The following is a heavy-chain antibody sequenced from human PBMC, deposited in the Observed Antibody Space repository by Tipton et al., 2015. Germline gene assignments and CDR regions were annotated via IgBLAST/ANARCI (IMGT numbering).Heavy chain of an antibody. Sequence: SLRLSCAASGFTFSDYYMSWIRQAPGKGLEWVSYISFSGNTIYYADSVKGRFIISRDNAKNSLYLHMNSLRVEDTALYYCAKDIGSSGMHGMDVWGQGTTVTVSS. D-gene: IGHD3-10*01. V-gene: IGHV3-11*01. CDR2: ISFSGNTI. J-gene: IGHJ6*02. CDR3: AKDIGSSGMHGMDV. CDR1: GFTFSDYY.